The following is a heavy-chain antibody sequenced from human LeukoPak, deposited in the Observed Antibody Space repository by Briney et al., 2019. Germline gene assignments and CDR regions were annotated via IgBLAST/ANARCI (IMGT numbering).Heavy chain of an antibody. CDR1: GGSFSGYY. Sequence: SETLSLTCAVYGGSFSGYYWSWIRQPPGKGLEWIGEINHSGSTNYSPSLKSRVTISVDTSNSQFSLRLSSVTAADTAVYYCARMSSTSDFDYWGQGTLVTVSS. J-gene: IGHJ4*02. CDR3: ARMSSTSDFDY. V-gene: IGHV4-34*01. CDR2: INHSGST. D-gene: IGHD6-13*01.